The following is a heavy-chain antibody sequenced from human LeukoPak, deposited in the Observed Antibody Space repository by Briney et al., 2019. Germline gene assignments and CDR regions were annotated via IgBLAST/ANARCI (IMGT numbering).Heavy chain of an antibody. CDR1: GXSVSSNSSA. D-gene: IGHD6-13*01. CDR3: ARTDFGIAAAGTLDY. CDR2: TYYRSKWYN. Sequence: KRSQTLSLTCAISGXSVSSNSSAWNWIRQSPSRGLDWLGRTYYRSKWYNDYAVSVKSRITINPDTSKNQFSLQLNSVTPEDTAVYYCARTDFGIAAAGTLDYWGQGTLVTVSS. V-gene: IGHV6-1*01. J-gene: IGHJ4*02.